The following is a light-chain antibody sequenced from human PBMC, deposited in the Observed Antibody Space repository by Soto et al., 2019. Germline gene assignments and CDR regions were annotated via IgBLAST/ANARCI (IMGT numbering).Light chain of an antibody. CDR1: SSDVGTIHY. Sequence: QSVLTQPASVSGSPGQAITISCSGTSSDVGTIHYGSWYQQHPGKAPKLMIYDVSNRPSGVSNRFSCSKSGTTASLTSTVRRAEDEADYYGISYTSNDAYVFGAGTRLTVL. J-gene: IGLJ1*01. CDR2: DVS. CDR3: ISYTSNDAYV. V-gene: IGLV2-14*03.